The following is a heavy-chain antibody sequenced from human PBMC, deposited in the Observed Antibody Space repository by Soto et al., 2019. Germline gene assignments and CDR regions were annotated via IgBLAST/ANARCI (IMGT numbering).Heavy chain of an antibody. Sequence: LRLSCTVSGFNVYSNFMNWVRQAPGKGLEWVSVLYSSGKTHYAESVKGRFTTSRDKAKNILYLQMNSLRVEDTAVYYCARDGETKYSVAFDMWGQGTMVTVSS. CDR1: GFNVYSNF. J-gene: IGHJ3*02. CDR2: LYSSGKT. D-gene: IGHD2-15*01. CDR3: ARDGETKYSVAFDM. V-gene: IGHV3-66*01.